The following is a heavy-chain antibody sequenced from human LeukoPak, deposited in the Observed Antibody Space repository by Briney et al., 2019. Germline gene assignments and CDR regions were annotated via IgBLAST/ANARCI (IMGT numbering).Heavy chain of an antibody. J-gene: IGHJ4*02. CDR1: GFTFDDYG. V-gene: IGHV3-20*04. Sequence: GGSLRLSCAASGFTFDDYGMDWVRQAPGKGLEWVSGNNWNGGSTGYADSVKGRFTISRDNAEKSLYLQMNSLRAEDTAFYYWAREGVTGDYLDYWGQGTLVRVSS. CDR3: AREGVTGDYLDY. CDR2: NNWNGGST. D-gene: IGHD2-21*02.